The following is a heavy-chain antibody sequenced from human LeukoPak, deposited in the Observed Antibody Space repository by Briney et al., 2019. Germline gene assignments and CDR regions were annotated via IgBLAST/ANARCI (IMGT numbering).Heavy chain of an antibody. D-gene: IGHD5-24*01. J-gene: IGHJ5*02. Sequence: SETLSLTCSVSGGSISSYYWSWIRQPPGKGLEWIGYIYYSGSTDYNPSLKSRVTISVDTSKNQFFLTLYSVTAADTAVYYCAREDRDGYNSRGNWFDPWGQGTLVTVSS. CDR3: AREDRDGYNSRGNWFDP. V-gene: IGHV4-59*01. CDR2: IYYSGST. CDR1: GGSISSYY.